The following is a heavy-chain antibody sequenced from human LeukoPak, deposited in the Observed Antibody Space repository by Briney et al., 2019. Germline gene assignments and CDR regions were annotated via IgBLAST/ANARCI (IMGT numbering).Heavy chain of an antibody. Sequence: ASVKVSCKASGYTFTGYYMHWVRQAPGQGLERMGWINPNSGGTNYAQKFQGRVTMTRDTSISTAYMELSRLRSDDTAVYYCARDLSSSWYEHLLDYWGQGTLVTVSS. J-gene: IGHJ4*02. V-gene: IGHV1-2*02. CDR1: GYTFTGYY. D-gene: IGHD6-13*01. CDR2: INPNSGGT. CDR3: ARDLSSSWYEHLLDY.